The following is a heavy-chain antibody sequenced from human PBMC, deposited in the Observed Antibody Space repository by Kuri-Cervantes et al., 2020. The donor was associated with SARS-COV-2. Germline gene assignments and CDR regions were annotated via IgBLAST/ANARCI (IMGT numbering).Heavy chain of an antibody. D-gene: IGHD3-22*01. J-gene: IGHJ4*02. V-gene: IGHV3-11*06. Sequence: GESLKISCAASGFTFSDYYMSWIRRAPGKGLEWVSYISSSGSYTNYADSVKGRFTISRDNPKISLYLQMNSLRAEDTAVYYCARGGVGITVDYWGQGTLVTVSS. CDR3: ARGGVGITVDY. CDR1: GFTFSDYY. CDR2: ISSSGSYT.